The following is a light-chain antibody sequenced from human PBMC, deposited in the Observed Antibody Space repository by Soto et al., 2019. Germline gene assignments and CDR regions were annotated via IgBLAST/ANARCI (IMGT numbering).Light chain of an antibody. CDR1: QSISNR. V-gene: IGKV1-5*01. CDR2: DAS. Sequence: DIQMTQSPSTLSASVGDGVTITCRASQSISNRLAWYQQRPGKAPKYLIYDASTLDSGAPSRFSGSGSGTEFTLTISSLQPDDFATYYCQQYNSYLRTFGQGTKVDIK. J-gene: IGKJ1*01. CDR3: QQYNSYLRT.